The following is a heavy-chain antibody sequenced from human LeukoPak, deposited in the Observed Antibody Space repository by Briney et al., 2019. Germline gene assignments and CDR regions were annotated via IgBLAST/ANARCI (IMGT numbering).Heavy chain of an antibody. Sequence: ETLSLTCAVSGYSISSGYYWGWIRQPPGKGLEWVSVIYSGGSTYYADSVKGRFTISRDNSKNTLYLQMNSLRAEDTAVYYCARDHCSSTSCYGDNWFDPRGQGTLVTVSS. CDR3: ARDHCSSTSCYGDNWFDP. J-gene: IGHJ5*02. D-gene: IGHD2-2*01. CDR1: GYSISSGYY. V-gene: IGHV3-53*01. CDR2: IYSGGST.